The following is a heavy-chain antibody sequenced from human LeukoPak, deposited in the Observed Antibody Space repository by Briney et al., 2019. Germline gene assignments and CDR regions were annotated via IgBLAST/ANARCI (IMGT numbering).Heavy chain of an antibody. CDR2: INPSGGST. CDR3: LLEYQLPRSRAFDP. CDR1: GYTFTSYY. D-gene: IGHD2-2*01. Sequence: ASVKVSCKASGYTFTSYYMHWVRQAPGQGLEWMGIINPSGGSTSYAQKFQGRVTMTRDTSTSTVYMELSSLRSEDTAVYYCLLEYQLPRSRAFDPWGQGTLDTVSS. J-gene: IGHJ5*02. V-gene: IGHV1-46*01.